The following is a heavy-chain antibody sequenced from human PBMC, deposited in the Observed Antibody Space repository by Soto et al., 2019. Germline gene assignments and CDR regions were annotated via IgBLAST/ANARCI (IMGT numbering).Heavy chain of an antibody. CDR3: ARRNYGEEGYFFDF. D-gene: IGHD4-17*01. CDR1: GGSITGYY. J-gene: IGHJ4*02. V-gene: IGHV4-59*08. CDR2: IYDSGTT. Sequence: QVQLRESGPGLVRPSETLSLTCTVSGGSITGYYWSWIRQPPGKGLEWIGYIYDSGTTTYNAALKSRLNISADTSKNQFALNLRSVTAADTAVYYCARRNYGEEGYFFDFWGQGLLVTVSS.